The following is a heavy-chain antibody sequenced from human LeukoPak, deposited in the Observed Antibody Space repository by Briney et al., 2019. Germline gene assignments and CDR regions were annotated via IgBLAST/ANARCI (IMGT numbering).Heavy chain of an antibody. Sequence: PGGSLRLSCGGSGFTFSSYAMSWVRQAPGKGLEWVSAISGSGSNTHYADSVKGRFTISRDHSEDTLYLQMNSLTAADTAVYYCAKYPRPDWRYYYYYMDFWGKGTRVTVSS. CDR2: ISGSGSNT. V-gene: IGHV3-23*01. D-gene: IGHD1-14*01. CDR1: GFTFSSYA. J-gene: IGHJ6*03. CDR3: AKYPRPDWRYYYYYMDF.